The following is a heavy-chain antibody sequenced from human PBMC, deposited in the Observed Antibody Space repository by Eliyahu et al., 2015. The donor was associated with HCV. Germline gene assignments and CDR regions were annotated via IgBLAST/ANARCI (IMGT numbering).Heavy chain of an antibody. V-gene: IGHV4-39*01. CDR2: IYYSGST. Sequence: QLQLQESGPGLVKPSETLSLTCTVSGGSISSSSYYWGWIRQPPGKGLEWIGSIYYSGSTYYNPSLKSRVTISVDTSKNQFSLKLSSVTAADTAVYYCARHEVSNYVAYYYYYGMDVWGQGTTVTVSS. CDR3: ARHEVSNYVAYYYYYGMDV. CDR1: GGSISSSSYY. D-gene: IGHD4-11*01. J-gene: IGHJ6*02.